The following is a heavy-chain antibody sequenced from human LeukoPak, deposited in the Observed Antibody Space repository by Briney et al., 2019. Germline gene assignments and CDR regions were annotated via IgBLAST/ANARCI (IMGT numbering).Heavy chain of an antibody. CDR1: GFTFSNSA. J-gene: IGHJ4*02. Sequence: GGSLRLSCAASGFTFSNSAMNWVRQVPGKGLEWVSSIDYDSTHVYYAASVRGRFTISRDNARNSVYLQMNSLRVEDTAVYYCARDPLRYLRVGHYDYWGQGTLVAVSS. CDR3: ARDPLRYLRVGHYDY. CDR2: IDYDSTHV. V-gene: IGHV3-21*01. D-gene: IGHD3-9*01.